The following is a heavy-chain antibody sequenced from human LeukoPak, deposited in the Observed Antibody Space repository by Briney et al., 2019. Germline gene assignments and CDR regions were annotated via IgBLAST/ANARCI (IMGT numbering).Heavy chain of an antibody. CDR1: GFTLSSYE. CDR2: IDYSGGDT. V-gene: IGHV3-23*01. J-gene: IGHJ4*02. CDR3: AKDLGLRVWGNYRPPAFDY. D-gene: IGHD3-16*02. Sequence: PGGSLRLPCTASGFTLSSYEMSWIRQAPGKGLEWVSSIDYSGGDTHYADSVKGRFTISRDNSKNTLYLQLSSLRGDDTAVYYCAKDLGLRVWGNYRPPAFDYWGQGTLVTVSS.